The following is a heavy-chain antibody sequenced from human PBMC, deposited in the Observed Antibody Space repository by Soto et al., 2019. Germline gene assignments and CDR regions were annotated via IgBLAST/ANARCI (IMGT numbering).Heavy chain of an antibody. CDR1: GYTFTSYY. CDR2: INPSGGST. D-gene: IGHD2-8*01. V-gene: IGHV1-46*01. CDR3: ARPPYPGCINAVCYPLDY. Sequence: QVQLVQSGAEVKKPGASVKISCKASGYTFTSYYMHWVRQAPGQGLAWMGIINPSGGSTNYAQKLKGRVAMTRDTSTSTVYMELNSLRSEGTAVYYCARPPYPGCINAVCYPLDYWGQGTLVTFSS. J-gene: IGHJ4*02.